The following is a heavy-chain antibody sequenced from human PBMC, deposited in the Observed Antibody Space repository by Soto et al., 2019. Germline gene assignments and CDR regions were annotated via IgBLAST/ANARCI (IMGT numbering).Heavy chain of an antibody. J-gene: IGHJ4*02. D-gene: IGHD3-10*01. CDR2: IYYSGST. CDR1: GGSICSGDYY. V-gene: IGHV4-30-4*01. CDR3: ASRKSSPYFDY. Sequence: HSETLSLSCTVCGGSICSGDYYWSWIRQPPGKGLEWIGYIYYSGSTYYNPSLKSRVTISVDTSKNQFSLKLSSVTAADTAVYYCASRKSSPYFDYWGQGTLVTVSS.